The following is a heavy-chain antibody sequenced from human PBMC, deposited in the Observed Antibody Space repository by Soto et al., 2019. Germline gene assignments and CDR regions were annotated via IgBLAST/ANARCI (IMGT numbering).Heavy chain of an antibody. J-gene: IGHJ5*02. V-gene: IGHV4-39*01. CDR1: GGSISSSSYY. D-gene: IGHD6-13*01. CDR3: VASLAASGLNWLDP. Sequence: ETLSLTCTVSGGSISSSSYYWGWIRQPPGKGLEWIGSIYYSGSTYYNPSLKSRVTISVDTSKNQSSLKLSSVTAADTAVYYCVASLAASGLNWLDPWGRGTLVTVSS. CDR2: IYYSGST.